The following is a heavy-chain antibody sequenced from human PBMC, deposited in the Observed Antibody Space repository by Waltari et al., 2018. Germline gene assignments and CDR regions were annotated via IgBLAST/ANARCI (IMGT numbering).Heavy chain of an antibody. CDR1: GFSFSRFT. Sequence: EVQVVESGGGVVQPGGSLRLSCLTSGFSFSRFTMNWVRQAPGKGLEWVSSINPNSIKTYYVESVRGRFTISRDNARNSLYLQMDSLRVEDSAVYYCASDPSMQHVAAGGYWGQGTLVTVSS. V-gene: IGHV3-21*01. D-gene: IGHD2-8*01. J-gene: IGHJ4*02. CDR2: INPNSIKT. CDR3: ASDPSMQHVAAGGY.